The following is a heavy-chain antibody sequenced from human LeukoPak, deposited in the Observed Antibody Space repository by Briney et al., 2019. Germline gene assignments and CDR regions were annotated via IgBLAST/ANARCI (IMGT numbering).Heavy chain of an antibody. J-gene: IGHJ4*02. Sequence: WDTLSLTCTVSGGYISNYYWRWIRQPAAKGLEGIGRIYTSGSTSYNSSLKSRVTMSVDTSKNQFSLKLSSVTAADTAVYYCARDVGGYNYGYSLDYWGQGTLLSVPS. D-gene: IGHD5-18*01. CDR3: ARDVGGYNYGYSLDY. V-gene: IGHV4-4*07. CDR1: GGYISNYY. CDR2: IYTSGST.